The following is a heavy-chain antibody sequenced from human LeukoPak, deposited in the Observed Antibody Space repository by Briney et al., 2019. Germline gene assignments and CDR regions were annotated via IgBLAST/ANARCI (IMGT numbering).Heavy chain of an antibody. Sequence: GSLRLSCAASGFTFSSYSMNWVRQPPGKGLEWIGEINHSGSTNYNPSLKSRVTISVDTSKNQFSLKLSSVTAADTAVYYCARGRWGNYWGQGTLVTVSS. V-gene: IGHV4-34*01. J-gene: IGHJ4*02. CDR2: INHSGST. CDR3: ARGRWGNY. CDR1: GFTFSSYS. D-gene: IGHD7-27*01.